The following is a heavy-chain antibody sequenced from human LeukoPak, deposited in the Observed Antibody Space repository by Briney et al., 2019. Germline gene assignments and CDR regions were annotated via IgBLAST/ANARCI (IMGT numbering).Heavy chain of an antibody. Sequence: GGSLRLSCAGSGFTFSSYSMNWVRQAPGKGLEWVGRIKSKTDGGTVDYAPPVKGRFTISRDDSRNTLSLEMNFLKTEDTAVYYCTTDPGDYEIFWGRGTLVTVSS. CDR2: IKSKTDGGTV. CDR3: TTDPGDYEIF. J-gene: IGHJ4*02. D-gene: IGHD4-17*01. CDR1: GFTFSSYS. V-gene: IGHV3-15*01.